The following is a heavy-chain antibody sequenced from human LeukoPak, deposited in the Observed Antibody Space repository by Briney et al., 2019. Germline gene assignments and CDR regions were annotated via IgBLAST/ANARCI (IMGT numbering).Heavy chain of an antibody. J-gene: IGHJ5*02. D-gene: IGHD6-6*01. CDR3: ARESIAARSRFDP. CDR2: IIPIFGTA. Sequence: ASVKVSRKASGGTFSSYAISWVRQAPGQGLEWMGGIIPIFGTANYAQKFQGRVTITADKSTSTAYMELSSLRSEDTAVYYCARESIAARSRFDPWGQGTLVTVSS. CDR1: GGTFSSYA. V-gene: IGHV1-69*06.